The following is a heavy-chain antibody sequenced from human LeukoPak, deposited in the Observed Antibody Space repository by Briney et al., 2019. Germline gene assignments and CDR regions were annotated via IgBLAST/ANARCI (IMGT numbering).Heavy chain of an antibody. CDR2: IDYSGST. CDR1: GGSINTY. CDR3: ARAFVRGVSSYYFYMGV. J-gene: IGHJ6*03. D-gene: IGHD3-10*01. Sequence: NSSETLSLTCTVSGGSINTYWGWIRQPPGRGLEWIGHIDYSGSTKYSPSLKSRVTMSVDTSKNQFSLTLSSVTAADTAVYYCARAFVRGVSSYYFYMGVWGKGATVTISS. V-gene: IGHV4-59*01.